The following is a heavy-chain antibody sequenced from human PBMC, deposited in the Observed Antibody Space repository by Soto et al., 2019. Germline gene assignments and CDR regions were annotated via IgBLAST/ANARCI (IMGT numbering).Heavy chain of an antibody. CDR3: ARSRYYDFWSGYLNYFDY. V-gene: IGHV1-69*13. J-gene: IGHJ4*02. D-gene: IGHD3-3*01. Sequence: SVKVSCKASGGTFSSYAISWVRQAPGQGLEWMGGIIPIFGTANYAQKFQGRVTITADESTSTAYMELSSLRSEDTAVYYCARSRYYDFWSGYLNYFDYWGQGTLVTVSS. CDR1: GGTFSSYA. CDR2: IIPIFGTA.